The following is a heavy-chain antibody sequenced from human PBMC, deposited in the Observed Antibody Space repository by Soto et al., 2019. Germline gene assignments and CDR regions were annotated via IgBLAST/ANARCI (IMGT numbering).Heavy chain of an antibody. D-gene: IGHD4-17*01. J-gene: IGHJ6*02. V-gene: IGHV4-39*01. CDR3: ARHGGSPMTTPSDGPTRYYYYYGMDV. Sequence: PSETLSLTCTVSGGSISSSSCYWGWIRQPPGKGLEWIGSIYYSGSTYYNPSLKSRVTISVDTSKNQFSLKLSSVTAADTAVYYWARHGGSPMTTPSDGPTRYYYYYGMDVWGQGTTVTVCS. CDR2: IYYSGST. CDR1: GGSISSSSCY.